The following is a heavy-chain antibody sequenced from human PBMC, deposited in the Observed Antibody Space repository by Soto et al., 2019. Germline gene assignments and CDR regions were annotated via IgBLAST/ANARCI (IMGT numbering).Heavy chain of an antibody. Sequence: PGGSLRLSCAASGFTFSSYAMSWVRQAPGKGLEWVSAISGSGGSTYYADSVKGRFTISRDNSKNTLYLQMNSLRAEDTAVYYCGKEKIVWGFQSKYYFDYGGKGPLVTVP. CDR3: GKEKIVWGFQSKYYFDY. J-gene: IGHJ4*02. CDR2: ISGSGGST. D-gene: IGHD3-16*01. V-gene: IGHV3-23*01. CDR1: GFTFSSYA.